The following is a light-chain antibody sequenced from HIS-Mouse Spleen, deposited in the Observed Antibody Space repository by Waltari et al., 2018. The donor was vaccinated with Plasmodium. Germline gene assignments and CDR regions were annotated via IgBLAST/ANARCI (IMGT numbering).Light chain of an antibody. CDR2: AAS. CDR1: QGISSS. Sequence: AIWMTQSPSLLPASPGDSVPISCRMSQGISSSLAWYQQKPGKAPELLIYAASTLQSGVPSRFSGSGSGTDFTLTISCLQSEDFATYYCQQYYSFPYTFGQGTKLEIK. CDR3: QQYYSFPYT. J-gene: IGKJ2*01. V-gene: IGKV1D-8*02.